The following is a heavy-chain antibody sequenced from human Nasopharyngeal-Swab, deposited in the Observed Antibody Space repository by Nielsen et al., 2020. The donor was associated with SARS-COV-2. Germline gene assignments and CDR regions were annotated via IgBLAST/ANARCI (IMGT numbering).Heavy chain of an antibody. CDR3: ASETYYYEPRGAFDI. Sequence: WIRQPPGKGLEWVSYISSSGSTIYYADSVKGRFTISRDNAKNSLYLQMNSLRAEDTAVYYCASETYYYEPRGAFDIWGQGTMVTVSS. J-gene: IGHJ3*02. D-gene: IGHD3-22*01. CDR2: ISSSGSTI. V-gene: IGHV3-11*04.